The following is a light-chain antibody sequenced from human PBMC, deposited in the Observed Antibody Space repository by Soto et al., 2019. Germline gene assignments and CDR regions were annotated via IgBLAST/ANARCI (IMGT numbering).Light chain of an antibody. CDR3: NSYRSGSTPYV. CDR1: TSDIGGYNY. V-gene: IGLV2-14*01. J-gene: IGLJ1*01. CDR2: DVS. Sequence: QSVLTQPASVSGSPGQSITISCTGTTSDIGGYNYVSWYQQHPGKAPKLILYDVSNRPSGVSNRFSGSKSGSTAPLTISGLQAEDEAHYYCNSYRSGSTPYVFGTGTKVTVL.